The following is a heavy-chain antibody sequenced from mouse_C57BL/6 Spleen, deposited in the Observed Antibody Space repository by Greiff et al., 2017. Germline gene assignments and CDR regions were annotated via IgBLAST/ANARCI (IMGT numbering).Heavy chain of an antibody. J-gene: IGHJ1*03. CDR3: ARHYYSSSHWYFDV. Sequence: VHLLQPGPGLVAPSQSLSISCNASGFSLTSYGVHWVRQPPGQGLEWLVVIWRDGSTTNYSALNSRLSISKDNTESQVFLKMNSLQTDDTAVYYCARHYYSSSHWYFDVWGTGTTVTVSS. D-gene: IGHD1-1*01. V-gene: IGHV2-6-1*01. CDR2: IWRDGST. CDR1: GFSLTSYG.